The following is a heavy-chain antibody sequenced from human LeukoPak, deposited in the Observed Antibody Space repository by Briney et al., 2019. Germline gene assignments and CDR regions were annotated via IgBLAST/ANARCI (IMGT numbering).Heavy chain of an antibody. D-gene: IGHD2-15*01. V-gene: IGHV4-59*08. J-gene: IGHJ3*02. Sequence: SETLSLTCTVSGGSISSYYWSWIRQPPGKGLEWIGYIYYSGSTNYNPSLKSRVTISVDTSKNQFSLKLSSVTAADTAVYYCARHPGWSDAFDIWGQGTVVTVSS. CDR1: GGSISSYY. CDR3: ARHPGWSDAFDI. CDR2: IYYSGST.